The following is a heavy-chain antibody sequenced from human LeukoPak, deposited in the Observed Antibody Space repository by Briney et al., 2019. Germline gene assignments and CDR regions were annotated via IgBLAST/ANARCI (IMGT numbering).Heavy chain of an antibody. J-gene: IGHJ4*02. CDR2: IRGSGGRT. CDR3: ANEQGVEDIVATIPPIGYY. D-gene: IGHD5-12*01. Sequence: GGSLRLSCAAPGFTLSSHAMSWVRQATGKALEWVSSIRGSGGRTYYPHSVKGRFTISRDNSKNTLYLQMNSLRAEDTAVYYCANEQGVEDIVATIPPIGYYWGQGTLVTVSS. CDR1: GFTLSSHA. V-gene: IGHV3-23*01.